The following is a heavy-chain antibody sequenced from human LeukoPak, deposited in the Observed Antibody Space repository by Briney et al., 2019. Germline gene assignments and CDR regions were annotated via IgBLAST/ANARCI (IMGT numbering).Heavy chain of an antibody. D-gene: IGHD4-23*01. CDR2: ISGSGDST. CDR1: GFTFSSYA. CDR3: AKADSYGGNSQLFDY. V-gene: IGHV3-23*01. J-gene: IGHJ4*02. Sequence: GGSLRLSCVASGFTFSSYAMSWVRQAPGEGLEWVSGISGSGDSTYYADSVKGRFTISRDNSKNTLYLQMSTLRAEDTAVYYCAKADSYGGNSQLFDYWGQGTLVTVSS.